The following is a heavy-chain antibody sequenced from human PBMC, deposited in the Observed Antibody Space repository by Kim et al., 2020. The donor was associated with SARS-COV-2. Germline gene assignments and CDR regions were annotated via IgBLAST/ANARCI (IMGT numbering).Heavy chain of an antibody. D-gene: IGHD3-16*01. CDR3: TGLIEVKEDSDY. J-gene: IGHJ4*02. Sequence: YTDSLKGRFTISRDNTKNTLYLQLSSLGAEDTAVYYCTGLIEVKEDSDYWGQGTLVTVSS. V-gene: IGHV3-64D*06.